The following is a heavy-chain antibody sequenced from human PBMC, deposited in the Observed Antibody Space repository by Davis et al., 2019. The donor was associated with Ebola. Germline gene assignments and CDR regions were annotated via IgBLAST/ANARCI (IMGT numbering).Heavy chain of an antibody. CDR2: IIPILGIA. V-gene: IGHV1-69*04. J-gene: IGHJ4*02. CDR3: VDTAMGGGFDY. CDR1: AGTFSSYA. D-gene: IGHD5-18*01. Sequence: SVQISCNAAAGTFSSYAISWVRHDPGQGLEWMGRIIPILGIANYAQKFQGRVTITADKSTSTAYMELSSLGSEDTAVYYCVDTAMGGGFDYWGQGTLVTVSS.